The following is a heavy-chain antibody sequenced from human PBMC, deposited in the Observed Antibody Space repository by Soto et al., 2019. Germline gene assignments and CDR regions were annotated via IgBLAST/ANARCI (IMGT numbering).Heavy chain of an antibody. J-gene: IGHJ4*02. CDR3: ARDPGSIAVAGTI. V-gene: IGHV3-53*01. Sequence: EVQLVESGGGLIQPGGSLRLACAASGFSVSSNYMSWVRQAPGKGLEWVSVIYTGGSTHYADSVEGRFTISRDISKNTLYLKMNSLGAEDTAVYYCARDPGSIAVAGTIWGQGTLVTVSS. D-gene: IGHD6-19*01. CDR2: IYTGGST. CDR1: GFSVSSNY.